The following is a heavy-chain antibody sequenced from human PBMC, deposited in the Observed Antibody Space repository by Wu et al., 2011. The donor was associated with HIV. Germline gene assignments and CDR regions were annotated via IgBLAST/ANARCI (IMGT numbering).Heavy chain of an antibody. CDR1: GYTFTTYG. D-gene: IGHD2-21*01. CDR3: ARDFGGDEDS. V-gene: IGHV1-18*01. J-gene: IGHJ4*02. CDR2: ISTYNGDR. Sequence: QVQLVQSGAEVKEPGASVTISCKASGYTFTTYGISWVRQAPGQGLEWMGWISTYNGDRNYAQKLQGRVTMTTDTSTSTAYMELRSLRSDDTAVYYCARDFGGDEDSWGQGTLVTVSS.